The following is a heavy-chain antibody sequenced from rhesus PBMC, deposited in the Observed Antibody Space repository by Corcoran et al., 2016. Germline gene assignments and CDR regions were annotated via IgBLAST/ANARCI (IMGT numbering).Heavy chain of an antibody. CDR2: INPSNDNT. CDR1: GYTFTSYY. J-gene: IGHJ3*01. Sequence: QVQLVQSGAEVKKPGTSVRLSCKASGYTFTSYYIHWVRQAPGQVLEWMGWINPSNDNTGYAKKLQGRVTMTRDTSTSTAYMELNSLRSDDTAVYYCARYYSGSQGLDFWGQGLRVTVSS. V-gene: IGHV1-200*01. D-gene: IGHD3-16*01. CDR3: ARYYSGSQGLDF.